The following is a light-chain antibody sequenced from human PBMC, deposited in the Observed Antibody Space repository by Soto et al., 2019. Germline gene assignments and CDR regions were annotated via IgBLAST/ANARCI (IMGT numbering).Light chain of an antibody. J-gene: IGKJ4*01. Sequence: ELVSKQSPATLSLSPGERATLSCRASQSVGTFVAWYQQKPGQAHRLLIYGASSRATGIPDRFSGSGSGTDFTLTIRRLEPEDFAVYYCKQYGSSPLTVGGGTQLEI. CDR2: GAS. CDR1: QSVGTF. V-gene: IGKV3-20*01. CDR3: KQYGSSPLT.